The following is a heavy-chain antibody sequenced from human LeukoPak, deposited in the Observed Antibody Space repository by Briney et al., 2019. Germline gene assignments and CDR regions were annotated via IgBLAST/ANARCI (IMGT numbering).Heavy chain of an antibody. Sequence: ASVKVSCKASGYTFTSYGINWVRQATGQGLEWMGWMNPNSGNTGYAQKFQGRVTITRNTSISTAYMELSSLRSEDTAVYYCARLNREMATISTPRGFGYYYYYMDVWGKGTTVTISS. J-gene: IGHJ6*03. CDR3: ARLNREMATISTPRGFGYYYYYMDV. D-gene: IGHD5-24*01. CDR2: MNPNSGNT. V-gene: IGHV1-8*03. CDR1: GYTFTSYG.